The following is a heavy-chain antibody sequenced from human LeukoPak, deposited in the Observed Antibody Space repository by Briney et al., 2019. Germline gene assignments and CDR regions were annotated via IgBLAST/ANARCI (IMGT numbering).Heavy chain of an antibody. D-gene: IGHD6-13*01. CDR2: ISSSGSTI. Sequence: GGSLRLSCAASGFTFSDYYMSWIRQAPGKGLEWVSYISSSGSTIYYADSVKGRFTISRDNAKNSLYLQMNSLRAEDTAVYYCARLKSIAAAGQYYFDYWGQGTLVTVSS. J-gene: IGHJ4*02. CDR3: ARLKSIAAAGQYYFDY. V-gene: IGHV3-11*04. CDR1: GFTFSDYY.